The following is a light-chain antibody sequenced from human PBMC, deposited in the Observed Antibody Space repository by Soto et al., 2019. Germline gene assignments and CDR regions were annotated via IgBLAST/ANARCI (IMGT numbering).Light chain of an antibody. CDR1: YSDIGSYND. Sequence: QSALTQPRSVSGSPGQSVTISCTGTYSDIGSYNDVSWYQHHPAKAPRLMIFDVSQRPSGVPDRFSGSKSGNTASLTISGLLPEDEADYYCCSYARTYRVMIFGEGTKVTVL. CDR3: CSYARTYRVMI. CDR2: DVS. J-gene: IGLJ2*01. V-gene: IGLV2-11*01.